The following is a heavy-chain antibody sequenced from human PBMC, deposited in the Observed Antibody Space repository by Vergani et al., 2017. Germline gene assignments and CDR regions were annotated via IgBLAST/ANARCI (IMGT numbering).Heavy chain of an antibody. CDR1: GFTFSSYA. V-gene: IGHV1-69*09. D-gene: IGHD2-21*02. J-gene: IGHJ6*02. Sequence: VQLVESGGGLVQPGGSLRLSCAASGFTFSSYAMSWVRQAPGQGLEWMGRIIPILGIANYAQKFQGRVTITADKSTSTAYMELSSLRSEDTAVYYCARELITYCGGDCYSYYYYYGMDVWGQGTTVTVSS. CDR3: ARELITYCGGDCYSYYYYYGMDV. CDR2: IIPILGIA.